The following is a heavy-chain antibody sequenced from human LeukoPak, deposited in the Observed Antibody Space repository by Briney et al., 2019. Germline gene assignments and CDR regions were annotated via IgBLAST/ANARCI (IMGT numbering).Heavy chain of an antibody. V-gene: IGHV3-74*01. CDR3: STGSGHAFDI. CDR1: GFTFSSYW. Sequence: RQSLRPSSAAAGFTFSSYWMHWDRQVPRNGLGWVSRINSDGSSTSYADAVKGRFTISRDNAKNTLYVQMNSLRAEDTAVYYCSTGSGHAFDIWGRGTMVTVSS. J-gene: IGHJ3*02. D-gene: IGHD3-10*01. CDR2: INSDGSST.